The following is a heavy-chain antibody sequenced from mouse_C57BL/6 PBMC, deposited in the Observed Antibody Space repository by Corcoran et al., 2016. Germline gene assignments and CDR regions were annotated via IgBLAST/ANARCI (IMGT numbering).Heavy chain of an antibody. D-gene: IGHD1-3*01. CDR3: ARRYKNYAMDY. V-gene: IGHV8-12*01. Sequence: QVTLKESGPGILQSSQTLSLTCSFSGFSLSTSGMGVSWIRQPSGKGLEWLAHIYWDDDRLYNPSLKSRLTISKDTSRNQVFLKITSVDTADTATYYCARRYKNYAMDYWGQGTSVTVYS. CDR1: GFSLSTSGMG. CDR2: IYWDDDR. J-gene: IGHJ4*01.